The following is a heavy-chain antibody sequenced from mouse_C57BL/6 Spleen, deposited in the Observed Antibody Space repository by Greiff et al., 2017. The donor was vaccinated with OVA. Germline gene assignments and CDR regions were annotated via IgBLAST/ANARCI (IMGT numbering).Heavy chain of an antibody. D-gene: IGHD2-3*01. CDR2: IYPGDGDT. V-gene: IGHV1-82*01. CDR1: GYAFSSSW. CDR3: AREKDGYYFDY. J-gene: IGHJ2*01. Sequence: VQLQQSGPELVKPGASVKISCKASGYAFSSSWMNWVKQRPGKGLEWIGRIYPGDGDTNYNGKFKGKATLTADKSSSTAYMQLSSLTSEDSAVYFCAREKDGYYFDYWGQGTTLTVSS.